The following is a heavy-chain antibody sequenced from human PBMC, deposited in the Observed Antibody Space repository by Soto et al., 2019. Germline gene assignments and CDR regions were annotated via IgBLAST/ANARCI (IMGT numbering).Heavy chain of an antibody. CDR2: ISADGGDA. D-gene: IGHD3-10*01. Sequence: QVQLVQSGAEVKKPGASVKVSCGTSGYTFSNYALSWVRQAPGQGLEWMGWISADGGDARYSQRFQGRVTMTTDTSTSTAHMELRSLTAADTAVYYWAREPGVPGRGHDYGEYWGQGTLVTVSS. CDR1: GYTFSNYA. V-gene: IGHV1-18*01. CDR3: AREPGVPGRGHDYGEY. J-gene: IGHJ4*02.